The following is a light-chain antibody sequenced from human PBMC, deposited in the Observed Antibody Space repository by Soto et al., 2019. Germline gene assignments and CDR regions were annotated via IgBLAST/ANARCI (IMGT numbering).Light chain of an antibody. Sequence: DIKVTQSPSTLSASVGDRVTITCRASQSISSWLAWYQQKPGKAPKLLIYKASSLESGVPSRFSGSGSGTEFTLTISSLQPDDFATYYCQQYNSYPWTFGQGTKVDSK. CDR2: KAS. CDR1: QSISSW. V-gene: IGKV1-5*03. J-gene: IGKJ1*01. CDR3: QQYNSYPWT.